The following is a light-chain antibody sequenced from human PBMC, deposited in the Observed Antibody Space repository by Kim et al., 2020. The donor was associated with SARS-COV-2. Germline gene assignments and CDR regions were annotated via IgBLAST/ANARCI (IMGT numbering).Light chain of an antibody. CDR2: DNT. CDR3: QSYDSSLSGSVV. CDR1: SSNIGAGYD. V-gene: IGLV1-40*01. J-gene: IGLJ2*01. Sequence: QSVLTQSPSVSGAPGQRVTISCTGSSSNIGAGYDVHWYQQLPGTAPKLLIHDNTNRPSGVPDRFSGSKSGTSASLAITGLQAEDEADYYCQSYDSSLSGSVVFGGGTQLTVL.